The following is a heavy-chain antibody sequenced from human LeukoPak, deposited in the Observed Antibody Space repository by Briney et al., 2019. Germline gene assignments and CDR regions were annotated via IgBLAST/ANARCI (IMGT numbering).Heavy chain of an antibody. CDR2: IKQEGSEK. V-gene: IGHV3-7*01. CDR1: GFTFSRYW. CDR3: ARCIAARPDY. J-gene: IGHJ4*02. D-gene: IGHD6-6*01. Sequence: GGSLRLSCAASGFTFSRYWMSWVRHAPGKGLEWVANIKQEGSEKDYMDSVKGRFTISRDNAKNSLYLQMNSLRAEDTAVYYCARCIAARPDYWGQGTLVTVSS.